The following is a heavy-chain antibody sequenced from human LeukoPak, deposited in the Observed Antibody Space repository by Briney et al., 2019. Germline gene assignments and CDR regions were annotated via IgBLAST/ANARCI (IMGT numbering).Heavy chain of an antibody. Sequence: GESLKISCKGSGYSFTSYWISWVRQMPGKGLEWMGRIDPSDSYTNYSPSFQGHVTISADKSISTAYLQWSSLKASDTAMYYCARHSHSYYDILTGPYGWFDPWGQGTLVTVPS. V-gene: IGHV5-10-1*01. CDR2: IDPSDSYT. CDR3: ARHSHSYYDILTGPYGWFDP. D-gene: IGHD3-9*01. CDR1: GYSFTSYW. J-gene: IGHJ5*02.